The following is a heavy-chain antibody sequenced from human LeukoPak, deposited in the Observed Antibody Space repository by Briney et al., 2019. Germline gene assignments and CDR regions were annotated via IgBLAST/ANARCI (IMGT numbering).Heavy chain of an antibody. Sequence: GGSLRLSCAASGFTFSSYGMHWVRQAPGKGLEWVAVIWYDGSNKYYADSVKGRFTISRDNSKNTLYLQMNSLRAEDTAVYYCAKGRRVVVDWGQGTLVTVSS. CDR2: IWYDGSNK. CDR1: GFTFSSYG. V-gene: IGHV3-33*06. D-gene: IGHD2-2*01. J-gene: IGHJ4*02. CDR3: AKGRRVVVD.